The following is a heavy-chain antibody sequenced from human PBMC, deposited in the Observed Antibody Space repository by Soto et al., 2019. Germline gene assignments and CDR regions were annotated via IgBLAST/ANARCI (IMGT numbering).Heavy chain of an antibody. D-gene: IGHD4-4*01. CDR1: GFSSTNHY. CDR3: ARGGGSHYHDHELDY. Sequence: SATLSLTCHVPGFSSTNHYWTWIRKPPGQGPEWIGCIYYRGTTNYNASFNSRVTISVDTSKNQFSLKLTSVTTADTAVYYCARGGGSHYHDHELDYWGQG. CDR2: IYYRGTT. V-gene: IGHV4-59*11. J-gene: IGHJ4*02.